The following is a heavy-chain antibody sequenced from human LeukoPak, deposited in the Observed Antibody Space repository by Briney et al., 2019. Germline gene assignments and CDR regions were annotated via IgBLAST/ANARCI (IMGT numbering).Heavy chain of an antibody. V-gene: IGHV4-4*09. Sequence: PSETLSLTCTVSGASISSYHWSWIRQPPGKGLEWIGCIYNSGSTDYNPSLKSRVTISVDTSKNQFSLRVTSVTVADAAVYYCAGGTAYDLDYWGQGALVTVSS. CDR3: AGGTAYDLDY. J-gene: IGHJ4*02. CDR1: GASISSYH. D-gene: IGHD3-3*01. CDR2: IYNSGST.